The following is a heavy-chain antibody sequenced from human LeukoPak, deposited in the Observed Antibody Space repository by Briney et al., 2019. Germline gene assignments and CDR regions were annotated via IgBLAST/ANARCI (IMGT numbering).Heavy chain of an antibody. V-gene: IGHV1-8*03. Sequence: ASVKVSCKASGYTFTSYDINWVRQATGQGLEWMGLMNPNSGNTGYAQKFQGRVTITRNTSISTAYMELSSLRSEDTAVYYCARGQEWELIDYWGQGTLVTVSS. D-gene: IGHD1-26*01. CDR2: MNPNSGNT. CDR3: ARGQEWELIDY. CDR1: GYTFTSYD. J-gene: IGHJ4*02.